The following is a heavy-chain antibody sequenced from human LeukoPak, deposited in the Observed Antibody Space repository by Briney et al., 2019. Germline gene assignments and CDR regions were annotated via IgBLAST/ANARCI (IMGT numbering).Heavy chain of an antibody. CDR3: ARERRPIVVVPAARSLGSYFDY. CDR2: INHSGST. J-gene: IGHJ4*02. CDR1: GGSFSGYY. D-gene: IGHD2-2*01. V-gene: IGHV4-34*01. Sequence: SETLSLTCAVYGGSFSGYYWSWIRQPPGKGLEWIGGINHSGSTNYNPSLKSRVTISVDTSKNQFSLKLSSVTAADTAVYYCARERRPIVVVPAARSLGSYFDYWGQGTLVTVSS.